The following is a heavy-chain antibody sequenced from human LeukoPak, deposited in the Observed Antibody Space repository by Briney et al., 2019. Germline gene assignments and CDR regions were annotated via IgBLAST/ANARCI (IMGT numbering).Heavy chain of an antibody. J-gene: IGHJ4*02. V-gene: IGHV3-48*03. CDR2: ISSSGSTI. CDR1: GFTFSSYE. CDR3: ARRIAAAGIDY. Sequence: GGSLRLSCAASGFTFSSYEMNWVRQAPGKGLEWVSYISSSGSTIYYADSVKGRFTISRDNAKNSLYLQMNSLRAEDTAVYYCARRIAAAGIDYWGQGTLVTVSS. D-gene: IGHD6-13*01.